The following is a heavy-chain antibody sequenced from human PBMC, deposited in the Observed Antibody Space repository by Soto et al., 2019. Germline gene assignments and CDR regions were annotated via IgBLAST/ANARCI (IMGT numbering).Heavy chain of an antibody. Sequence: QVQLEQSGAEVKKPGSSVKVSCKASGGTFRTSAISWVRQAPGQGLEWMGGIMPIFRTPDYAQKFQGRVIITAVEFTGTAYMELSGLRSDDTAVYYCARDKDRPQLGGNYYCLWDVWGQGTTITVCS. CDR3: ARDKDRPQLGGNYYCLWDV. J-gene: IGHJ6*02. CDR2: IMPIFRTP. D-gene: IGHD1-26*01. CDR1: GGTFRTSA. V-gene: IGHV1-69*12.